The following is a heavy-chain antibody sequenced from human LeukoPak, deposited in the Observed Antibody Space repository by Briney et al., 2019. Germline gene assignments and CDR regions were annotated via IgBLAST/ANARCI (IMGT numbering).Heavy chain of an antibody. Sequence: KPSETLSPTLTVSGWSLSSYYRSLIRPPPGKGLEWIGYIYYSGSTNYNPSLKSRVTISVDTSKNQFSLKLSSVTAADTAVYYCARARRYGDYEDWGQGTLVTVSS. J-gene: IGHJ4*02. V-gene: IGHV4-59*01. D-gene: IGHD4-17*01. CDR1: GWSLSSYY. CDR2: IYYSGST. CDR3: ARARRYGDYED.